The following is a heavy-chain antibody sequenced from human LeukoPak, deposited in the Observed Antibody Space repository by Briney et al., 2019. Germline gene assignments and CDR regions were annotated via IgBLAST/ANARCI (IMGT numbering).Heavy chain of an antibody. J-gene: IGHJ4*02. CDR3: TRQTTVTTEGDY. V-gene: IGHV3-73*01. D-gene: IGHD4-17*01. CDR2: IRSKANSYAT. CDR1: GFTFSGSA. Sequence: GGSLKLSCAASGFTFSGSAMHWVRQASGKGLEWVGRIRSKANSYATAYAASVKGRFTISRDDSKNTAYLQMNSLKTEDTAVYYGTRQTTVTTEGDYWGQGTLVTVSS.